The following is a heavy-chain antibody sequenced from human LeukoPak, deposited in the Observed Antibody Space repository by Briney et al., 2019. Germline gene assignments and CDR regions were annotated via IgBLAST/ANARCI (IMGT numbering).Heavy chain of an antibody. CDR1: GGTFSSYA. J-gene: IGHJ4*02. Sequence: SVKVSCKASGGTFSSYAISWVRQAPGQGLEWMGGIIPIFGTANYAQKFQGRVTITADESTSTAYMELSSLRSEDTAVYYCASTSPPHYDSSGDYWGQGTLVTVSS. D-gene: IGHD3-22*01. CDR2: IIPIFGTA. CDR3: ASTSPPHYDSSGDY. V-gene: IGHV1-69*01.